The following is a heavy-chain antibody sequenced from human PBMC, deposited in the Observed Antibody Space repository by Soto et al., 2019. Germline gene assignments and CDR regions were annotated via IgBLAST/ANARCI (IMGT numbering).Heavy chain of an antibody. Sequence: SETLSLTCAVYGGSFSGYYWSWIRQPPGKGLEWIGEINHSGSTNYNPSLKSRVTISVDTSKNQFSLKLTSVTAADTAVYYCAREGVTMVRGVIITNWFDPWGQGTLVTVSS. CDR1: GGSFSGYY. J-gene: IGHJ5*02. CDR3: AREGVTMVRGVIITNWFDP. V-gene: IGHV4-34*01. D-gene: IGHD3-10*01. CDR2: INHSGST.